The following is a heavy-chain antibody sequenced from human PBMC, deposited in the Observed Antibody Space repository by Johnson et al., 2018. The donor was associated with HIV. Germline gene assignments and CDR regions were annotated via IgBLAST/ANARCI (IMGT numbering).Heavy chain of an antibody. D-gene: IGHD5-18*01. CDR2: IWYDGSNK. Sequence: QVQLVESGGGVVQPGRSLRLSCAASGFTFSSYGMHWVRQAPGKGLEWVAVIWYDGSNKYYADSVKGRFTISRDNSKNTLYLQMNSLRAEDTAVYYCARVDTAMTYDAFDIWGQGTMVTVSS. J-gene: IGHJ3*02. CDR1: GFTFSSYG. CDR3: ARVDTAMTYDAFDI. V-gene: IGHV3-33*01.